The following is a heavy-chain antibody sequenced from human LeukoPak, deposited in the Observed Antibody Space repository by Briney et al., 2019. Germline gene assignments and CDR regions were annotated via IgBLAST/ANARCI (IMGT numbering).Heavy chain of an antibody. CDR3: VWSRGCIHGVCYVGSDAFDI. Sequence: GASVKVSCKASGYTFTSYYMHWVRQAPGQGLEWMGIINPSGGSTSYAQKFQGRVTMTRDMSTSTAYMELRSLRSDDTAIYYCVWSRGCIHGVCYVGSDAFDIWGQGTMVTVSS. CDR2: INPSGGST. J-gene: IGHJ3*02. CDR1: GYTFTSYY. V-gene: IGHV1-46*01. D-gene: IGHD2-8*01.